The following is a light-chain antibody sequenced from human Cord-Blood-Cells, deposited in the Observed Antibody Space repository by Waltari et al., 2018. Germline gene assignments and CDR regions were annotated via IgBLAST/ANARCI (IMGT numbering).Light chain of an antibody. CDR1: SSDVGSYNL. V-gene: IGLV2-23*02. J-gene: IGLJ2*01. CDR3: CSYAGSSTLS. CDR2: EVS. Sequence: QSALTQPASVSGSPGQSITISCTGTSSDVGSYNLVSWYQQHPGKAPKLMIYEVSKRPSRVSNPFSGSKSCNTASLTISGLQAEDEADYYCCSYAGSSTLSFGGGTKLTVL.